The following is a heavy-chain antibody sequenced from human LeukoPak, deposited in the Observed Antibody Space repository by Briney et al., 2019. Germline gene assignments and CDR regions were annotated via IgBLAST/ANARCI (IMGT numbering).Heavy chain of an antibody. V-gene: IGHV4-31*03. CDR2: MDYSGNT. Sequence: SETLSLTCTVSGGSINSANYYWSWIRQNPGRGLEWIGYMDYSGNTYYSPALTSRVTISLATSKDHFSLKLSSVTAADTAIYYCARVRSTGVNYRGLFDPWGQGALVTVSS. D-gene: IGHD2-8*02. CDR3: ARVRSTGVNYRGLFDP. J-gene: IGHJ5*02. CDR1: GGSINSANYY.